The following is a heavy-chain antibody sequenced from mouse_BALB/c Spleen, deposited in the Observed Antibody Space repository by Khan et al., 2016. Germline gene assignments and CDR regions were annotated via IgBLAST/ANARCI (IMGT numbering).Heavy chain of an antibody. Sequence: EVQLQESGGGLVQPGGSLKLSCAASGFDFSRYWMNWVRQAPGKGLEWIGEINPDSSTINYTPSLKDKFIISRDNAKNTLYLQMSKVRSEDTALYYCGRLYDNGFVDYWGQGTTLTVSS. D-gene: IGHD1-1*01. CDR3: GRLYDNGFVDY. CDR2: INPDSSTI. J-gene: IGHJ2*01. CDR1: GFDFSRYW. V-gene: IGHV4-1*02.